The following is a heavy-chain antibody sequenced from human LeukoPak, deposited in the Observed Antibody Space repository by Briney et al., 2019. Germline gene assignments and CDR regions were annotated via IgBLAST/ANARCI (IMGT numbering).Heavy chain of an antibody. CDR1: GFSFTNAW. J-gene: IGHJ5*01. CDR3: STLTSRGLSDS. D-gene: IGHD3-16*02. CDR2: IKSKADGETI. V-gene: IGHV3-15*07. Sequence: GGSLRLSCAASGFSFTNAWMNWVRQAPGKGLEWVGRIKSKADGETIDYAAPVKGRFTFSRDDSKNMLYLQMNSLKSEDTAVYYCSTLTSRGLSDSWGQGTLVTVSS.